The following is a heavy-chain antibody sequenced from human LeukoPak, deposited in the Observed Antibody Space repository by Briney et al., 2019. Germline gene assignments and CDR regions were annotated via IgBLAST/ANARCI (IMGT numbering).Heavy chain of an antibody. V-gene: IGHV4-30-4*01. CDR1: GGSISSGDYY. D-gene: IGHD6-19*01. J-gene: IGHJ4*02. CDR3: ARYHSGWYGAGFDY. Sequence: SETLSLTCTVSGGSISSGDYYWSWIRQPPGKGLECIGYIYYSGSTYYNPSLKSRVTISVDTSKNQFSLKLSSVTAADTAVYYCARYHSGWYGAGFDYWGQGTLVTVSS. CDR2: IYYSGST.